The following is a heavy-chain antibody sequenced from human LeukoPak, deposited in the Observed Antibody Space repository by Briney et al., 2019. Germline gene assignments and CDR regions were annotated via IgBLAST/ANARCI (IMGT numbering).Heavy chain of an antibody. J-gene: IGHJ3*02. CDR2: IYSGGST. Sequence: GGSLRLSCEASGFTFSSYAMSWGRQAPGKGLEWVSAIYSGGSTYYANSVKGRFTISRDNSKNTLYLQMNSLRAEDTAVYYCASSPCGIQAFDIWGQGTMVTVSS. V-gene: IGHV3-66*01. CDR1: GFTFSSYA. CDR3: ASSPCGIQAFDI.